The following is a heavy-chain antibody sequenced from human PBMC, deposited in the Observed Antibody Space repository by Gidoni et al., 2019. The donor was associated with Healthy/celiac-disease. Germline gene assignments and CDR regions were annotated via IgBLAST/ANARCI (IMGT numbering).Heavy chain of an antibody. CDR1: GFTFSSYW. D-gene: IGHD3-16*01. CDR3: ARVRWRGNYVDY. Sequence: EVQLVESGGGLVQPGGSLRLSCAASGFTFSSYWMSWVRKAPGQGLEWVANIKQDGSEKYYVDSVKGRFTISRDNAKNSLYLQMNSLRAEDTAVYYCARVRWRGNYVDYWGQGTLVTVSS. J-gene: IGHJ4*02. V-gene: IGHV3-7*03. CDR2: IKQDGSEK.